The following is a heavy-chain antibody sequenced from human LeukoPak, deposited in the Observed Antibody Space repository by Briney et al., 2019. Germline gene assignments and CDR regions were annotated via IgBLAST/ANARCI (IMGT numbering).Heavy chain of an antibody. CDR2: MNPNSGGT. Sequence: SVKLSCKASGFTFTGHYMHWVRQATGQGPDWLGWMNPNSGGTNYAQKFQGRVTMTRDTSISTAYMELSRLRSDDTAVYYCAREQPSAGTGPADIWGQGTMVSVSS. CDR3: AREQPSAGTGPADI. D-gene: IGHD6-19*01. CDR1: GFTFTGHY. V-gene: IGHV1-2*02. J-gene: IGHJ3*02.